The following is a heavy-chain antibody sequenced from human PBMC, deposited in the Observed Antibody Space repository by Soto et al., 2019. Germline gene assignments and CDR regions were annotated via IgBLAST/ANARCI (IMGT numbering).Heavy chain of an antibody. D-gene: IGHD2-2*01. J-gene: IGHJ4*02. CDR1: GVNLRSTY. CDR2: IKSKTVGETT. CDR3: TTDNCRSCTCYLNF. V-gene: IGHV3-15*07. Sequence: RLRYGVAGVNLRSTYVNGVLKAKGKGLEWVGRIKSKTVGETTDYSAPVKGRFALSRDDSKNTVSLQMNSLKSEDTAIYYXTTDNCRSCTCYLNFWGQGALVTVSS.